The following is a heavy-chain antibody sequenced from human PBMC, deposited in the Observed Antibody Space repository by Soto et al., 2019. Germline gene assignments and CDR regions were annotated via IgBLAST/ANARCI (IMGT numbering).Heavy chain of an antibody. D-gene: IGHD5-12*01. CDR3: SGGYLTEALDI. Sequence: SGPTLVNPTQTLTLTCTFSGFSLSTSGMRVSWIRQPPGKALEWLARIDWDDDKFYSTSLKTRLTISKDTSKNQVVLTMTNMDPADTAPYYCSGGYLTEALDIWPQATMVTV. CDR1: GFSLSTSGMR. V-gene: IGHV2-70*04. CDR2: IDWDDDK. J-gene: IGHJ3*02.